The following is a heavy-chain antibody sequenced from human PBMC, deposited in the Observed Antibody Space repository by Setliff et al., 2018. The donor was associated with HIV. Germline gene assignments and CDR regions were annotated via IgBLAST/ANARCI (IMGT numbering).Heavy chain of an antibody. CDR3: ARVPNWGSAPFAYDV. J-gene: IGHJ3*01. Sequence: TSETLSLTCTVSGASISSGGYYWNWIRQLPGKGLEWIGYILDSGSTYYNPSLRGRLSMSTDTSANQFSVELTSVTAADTALYFCARVPNWGSAPFAYDVWGRGTMVTVSS. D-gene: IGHD7-27*01. V-gene: IGHV4-31*03. CDR1: GASISSGGYY. CDR2: ILDSGST.